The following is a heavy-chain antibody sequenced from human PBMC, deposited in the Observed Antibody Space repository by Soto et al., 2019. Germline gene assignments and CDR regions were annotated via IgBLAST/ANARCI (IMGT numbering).Heavy chain of an antibody. CDR1: GFILTHDW. CDR2: IKQDEGEK. Sequence: GGSLRLSCAAPGFILTHDWMTWARQSPGKGLEWVANIKQDEGEKYYVDSVKGRFTISRDNAKNSLSLQMNSLRAEDTAVYYCARSGYYDIELSYWGQGTLVTVSS. J-gene: IGHJ4*02. V-gene: IGHV3-7*01. D-gene: IGHD3-22*01. CDR3: ARSGYYDIELSY.